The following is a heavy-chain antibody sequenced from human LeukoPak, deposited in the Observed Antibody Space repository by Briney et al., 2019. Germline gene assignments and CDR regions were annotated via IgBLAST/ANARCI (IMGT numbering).Heavy chain of an antibody. V-gene: IGHV3-7*01. CDR3: AKGGHYNFDY. Sequence: GGSLRLSCAASGFTFSTYWMKWVRQAPGRGLEWVASIKEDGSDKYYVDSVKGRFSISRDNAKNSLYLQMNSLRTEDTAVYYCAKGGHYNFDYSGQGTLVTVSS. J-gene: IGHJ4*02. CDR2: IKEDGSDK. CDR1: GFTFSTYW. D-gene: IGHD4-11*01.